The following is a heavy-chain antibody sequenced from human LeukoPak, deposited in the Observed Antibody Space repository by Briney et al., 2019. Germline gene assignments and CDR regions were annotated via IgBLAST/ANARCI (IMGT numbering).Heavy chain of an antibody. J-gene: IGHJ4*02. CDR1: GYTFTSYG. V-gene: IGHV1-18*01. Sequence: GASVKVSCKASGYTFTSYGISWVRQAPGQGLEWMGWISAYNGNTNYAQKLQGRVTMTTDTSTSTAYMELRSLRSDDTAVYYRARGCPLSYYYGSGSYSTWFDYWGQGTLVTVSS. CDR2: ISAYNGNT. D-gene: IGHD3-10*01. CDR3: ARGCPLSYYYGSGSYSTWFDY.